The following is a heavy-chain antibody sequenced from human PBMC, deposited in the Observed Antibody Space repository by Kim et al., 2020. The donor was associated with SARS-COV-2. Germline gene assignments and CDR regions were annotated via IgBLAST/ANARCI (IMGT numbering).Heavy chain of an antibody. J-gene: IGHJ6*02. D-gene: IGHD6-13*01. V-gene: IGHV3-53*01. Sequence: GGSLRLSCAASGFTVSSNYMSWVRQAPGKGLEWVSVIYSGGSTYYADSVKGRFTISRDNSKNTLYLQMNSLRAEDTAVYYCASQKLALFGMDVWGQGTTVTVSS. CDR2: IYSGGST. CDR3: ASQKLALFGMDV. CDR1: GFTVSSNY.